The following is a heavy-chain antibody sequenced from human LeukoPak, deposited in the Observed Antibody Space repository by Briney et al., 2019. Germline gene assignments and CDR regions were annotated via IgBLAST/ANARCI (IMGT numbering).Heavy chain of an antibody. CDR1: GFNFNIYA. J-gene: IGHJ4*02. CDR3: GEESSTNKRAYSL. D-gene: IGHD2-2*01. V-gene: IGHV3-23*01. Sequence: GGSLRLSCTASGFNFNIYAMAWVRQAPGKGLEWVSGVNGNGDLRYYADSVRGRFTISRDNSKNTLYLEMSSLRVEDMAFYYCGEESSTNKRAYSLWGQGTLVTVSS. CDR2: VNGNGDLR.